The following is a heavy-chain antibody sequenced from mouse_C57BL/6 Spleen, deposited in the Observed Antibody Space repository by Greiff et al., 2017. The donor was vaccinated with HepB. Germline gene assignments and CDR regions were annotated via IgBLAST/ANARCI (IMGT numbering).Heavy chain of an antibody. CDR2: INPNNVGT. CDR3: ASHIYYGNLGYAMDY. J-gene: IGHJ4*01. D-gene: IGHD2-1*01. V-gene: IGHV1-22*01. Sequence: EVQLQQSGPELVKPGASVKMSCKASGYTFTDYNMHWVKQSHGKSLEWIGYINPNNVGTSYNQKFKGKATLTVNKSSSTAYMELRSLTSEDSAVYYCASHIYYGNLGYAMDYWGQGTSVTVSS. CDR1: GYTFTDYN.